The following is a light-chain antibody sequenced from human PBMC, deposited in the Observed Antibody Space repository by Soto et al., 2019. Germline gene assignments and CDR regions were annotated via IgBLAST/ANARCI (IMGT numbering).Light chain of an antibody. Sequence: SVLTQPPSVSGAPGQRVTISCIGATSDVHWYQHLPGTAPTLLIYANNNRPSGVPDRFSGSKSGTSASLAITGLQAEDEADYYCQSFDSSLSALYVFGTGTKVTV. V-gene: IGLV1-40*01. CDR2: ANN. CDR3: QSFDSSLSALYV. J-gene: IGLJ1*01. CDR1: GATSD.